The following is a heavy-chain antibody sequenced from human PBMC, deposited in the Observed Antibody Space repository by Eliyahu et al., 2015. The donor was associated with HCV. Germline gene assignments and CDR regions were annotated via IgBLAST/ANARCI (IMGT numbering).Heavy chain of an antibody. CDR3: ARNAWARSDY. Sequence: EVQLVESGGGLVQPGGSLRLSCAASGFTFTTYWMTWVRQAPRERVEWGATIKEDGSEKYYVGSVKGRFTISRDNAKNSVYLQMNSLRAEDTAVYYCARNAWARSDYWGQGTLVTVSS. CDR1: GFTFTTYW. V-gene: IGHV3-7*05. J-gene: IGHJ4*02. CDR2: IKEDGSEK.